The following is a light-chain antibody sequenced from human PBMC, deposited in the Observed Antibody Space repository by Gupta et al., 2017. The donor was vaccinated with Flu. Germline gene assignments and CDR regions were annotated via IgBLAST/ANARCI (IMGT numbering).Light chain of an antibody. J-gene: IGLJ2*01. CDR3: AAWDDSRTGHV. CDR1: SSNSGDNT. V-gene: IGLV1-44*01. Sequence: SSNSGDNTVNWYQQLPGTAPKLLIYNYNKRPSGVPDRFSGSKSGTSASLAISGLQSEDEADYYCAAWDDSRTGHVFGGGTKLTVL. CDR2: NYN.